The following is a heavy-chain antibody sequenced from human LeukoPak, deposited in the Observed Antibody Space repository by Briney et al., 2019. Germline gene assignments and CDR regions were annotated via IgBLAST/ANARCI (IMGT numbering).Heavy chain of an antibody. CDR1: GFTFSSYA. J-gene: IGHJ5*02. Sequence: GGSLSLSCTASGFTFSSYAMSWVREAPGKGLEWVSIISGSGGSTYYADSVKGRFTISRDNSKKTLYLQMNSLGADDTAVYNCEKARAAAATPYNWFDHWGQGTLVTVSS. CDR2: ISGSGGST. CDR3: EKARAAAATPYNWFDH. V-gene: IGHV3-23*01. D-gene: IGHD6-13*01.